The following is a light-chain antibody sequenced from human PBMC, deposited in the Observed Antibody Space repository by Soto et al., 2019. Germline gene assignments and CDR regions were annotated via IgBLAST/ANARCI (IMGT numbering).Light chain of an antibody. J-gene: IGKJ5*01. Sequence: EIVLTQSPGTLSLSPGERATLSSRASQSVSSSFLAWYQQRPGQAPRLLIYDASNRATGIPARFSGSGSGTDFTLNISSLEPEDFVVYYCQQRANWITFGQGTRLEI. CDR1: QSVSSSF. CDR2: DAS. CDR3: QQRANWIT. V-gene: IGKV3D-20*02.